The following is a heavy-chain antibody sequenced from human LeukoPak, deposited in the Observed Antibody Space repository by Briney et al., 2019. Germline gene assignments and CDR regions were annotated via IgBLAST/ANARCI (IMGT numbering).Heavy chain of an antibody. Sequence: PGGSLRLSCAASGFTFSSYAMSWVRQAPGKGLEWVSAISGSGGSTYYADSVKGRFTLSRDNSKNTLYLQMNSLRAEDTAVYYCAKVPGTTMAVDYFDYWGQGTLVTVSS. J-gene: IGHJ4*02. V-gene: IGHV3-23*01. CDR1: GFTFSSYA. CDR3: AKVPGTTMAVDYFDY. D-gene: IGHD1-1*01. CDR2: ISGSGGST.